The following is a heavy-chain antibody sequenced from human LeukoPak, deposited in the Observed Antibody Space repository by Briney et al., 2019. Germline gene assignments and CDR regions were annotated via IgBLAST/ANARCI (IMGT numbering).Heavy chain of an antibody. D-gene: IGHD3-10*01. CDR1: GYTFNIFG. CDR2: INTHNGNT. J-gene: IGHJ4*02. CDR3: AREKGRGYFDY. Sequence: GASVKVSCKPSGYTFNIFGISWVRQAPGQGLEWMGWINTHNGNTDYAERVQGRVNMTTDTSTSTAYMELRGLTSDDTAVYYCAREKGRGYFDYWGQGTLVTVSS. V-gene: IGHV1-18*01.